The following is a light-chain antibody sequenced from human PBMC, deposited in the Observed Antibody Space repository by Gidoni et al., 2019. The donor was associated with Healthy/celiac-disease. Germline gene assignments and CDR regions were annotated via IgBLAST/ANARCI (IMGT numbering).Light chain of an antibody. V-gene: IGKV1-5*01. CDR1: QSISSL. J-gene: IGKJ1*01. Sequence: DIKMTQSPSTLSASVGDRVTITCRASQSISSLLAWYQQKPGKAPKLLIYDASSLESGVPSRFSGSGSGTEFTLTISSLQPDDFATYYCQQYNSYSWTFGQGTKVEIK. CDR3: QQYNSYSWT. CDR2: DAS.